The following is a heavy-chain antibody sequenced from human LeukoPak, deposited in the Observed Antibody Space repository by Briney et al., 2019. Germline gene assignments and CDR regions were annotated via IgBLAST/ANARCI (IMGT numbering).Heavy chain of an antibody. CDR3: ARQGYYGSGSARPLGGFDY. D-gene: IGHD3-10*01. Sequence: SETLSLTCTVSGGSISSYYWSWIRQPPGKGLEWIGYIYYSGSTNYTPCRKSRVTISVATSKHQFSLKLSSVTAADTAVYYCARQGYYGSGSARPLGGFDYWGQGTLVTVSS. CDR1: GGSISSYY. CDR2: IYYSGST. J-gene: IGHJ4*02. V-gene: IGHV4-59*08.